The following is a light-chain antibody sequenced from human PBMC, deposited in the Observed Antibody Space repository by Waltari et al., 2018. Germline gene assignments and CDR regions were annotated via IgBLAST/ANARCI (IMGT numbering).Light chain of an antibody. CDR3: QSYDSRLAVV. J-gene: IGLJ2*01. CDR2: GNN. CDR1: SSNIGAGSD. Sequence: QSVLTQPPSVSGAPGPRVTISCTGSSSNIGAGSDVPWYQQLPGTAPKLLVYGNNNRPSGVPDRFSGSKSGTSASLAITGLQAEDEADYYCQSYDSRLAVVFGGGTKVTVL. V-gene: IGLV1-40*01.